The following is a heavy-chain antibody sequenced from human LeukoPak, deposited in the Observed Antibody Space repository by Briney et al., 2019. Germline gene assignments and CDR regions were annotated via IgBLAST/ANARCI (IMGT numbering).Heavy chain of an antibody. CDR3: ARHTVWVGYD. D-gene: IGHD5-12*01. J-gene: IGHJ4*02. Sequence: GGSLRLSCAASGFTFSSYSMNWVRQAPGKGLEWVSYISSSSSTIYYADSVKGRFTISRDNAKNSLYLQMNSLRAEDTAVYYCARHTVWVGYDWGQGTLVTVSS. CDR2: ISSSSSTI. V-gene: IGHV3-48*01. CDR1: GFTFSSYS.